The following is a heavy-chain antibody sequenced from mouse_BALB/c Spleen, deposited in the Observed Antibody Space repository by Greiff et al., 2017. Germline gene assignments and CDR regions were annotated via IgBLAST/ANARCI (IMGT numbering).Heavy chain of an antibody. D-gene: IGHD2-1*01. V-gene: IGHV1S137*01. CDR1: GYTFTDYA. CDR2: ISTYYGDA. Sequence: QVQLKQSGAELVRPGVSVKISCKGSGYTFTDYAMHWVKQSHAKSLEWIGVISTYYGDASYNQKFKGKATMTVDKSSSTAYMELARLTSEDSAIYYCARGGGNYVRFAYWGQGTLVTVSA. J-gene: IGHJ3*01. CDR3: ARGGGNYVRFAY.